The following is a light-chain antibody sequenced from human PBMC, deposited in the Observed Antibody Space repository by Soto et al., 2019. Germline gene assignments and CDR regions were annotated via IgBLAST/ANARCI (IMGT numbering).Light chain of an antibody. J-gene: IGKJ2*01. Sequence: EIVVTQSPVTLSLSPGERATLSCRASQSVGTYLGWDQQKPGQAPRLLIYDASNRAPGIPARFSASGSGTDFTLSITSLEPEDFAVYYCQQRSNWPPYTFGQGTKLEI. V-gene: IGKV3-11*01. CDR2: DAS. CDR1: QSVGTY. CDR3: QQRSNWPPYT.